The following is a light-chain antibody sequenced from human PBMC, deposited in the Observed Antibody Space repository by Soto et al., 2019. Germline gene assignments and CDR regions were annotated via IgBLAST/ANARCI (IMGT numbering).Light chain of an antibody. CDR3: CSYTGPTTLRV. J-gene: IGLJ3*02. V-gene: IGLV2-14*01. CDR1: SSDIGGYNF. CDR2: EVS. Sequence: QSALTQPASVSGSPGQSITISCTGTSSDIGGYNFVSWYTQHPGKAPKLMIYEVSNRPSGVSNRFSGSKSGNTASLTIPGLQAEDESDYYCCSYTGPTTLRVFAGGTKLTAL.